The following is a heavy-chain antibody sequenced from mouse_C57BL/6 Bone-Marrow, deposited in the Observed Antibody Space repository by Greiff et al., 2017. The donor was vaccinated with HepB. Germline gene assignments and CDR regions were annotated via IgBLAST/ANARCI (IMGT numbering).Heavy chain of an antibody. D-gene: IGHD1-1*01. CDR1: GYTFTDHT. V-gene: IGHV1-78*01. J-gene: IGHJ2*01. Sequence: QVQLKQSDAELVKPGASVKISCKVSGYTFTDHTIHWMKQRPEQGLEWIGYIYPRDGSTKYNEKFKGKATLTADKSSSTAYMQLNSLTSEDSAVYFCARLGYYYGSSYGYFDYWGQGTTLTVSS. CDR3: ARLGYYYGSSYGYFDY. CDR2: IYPRDGST.